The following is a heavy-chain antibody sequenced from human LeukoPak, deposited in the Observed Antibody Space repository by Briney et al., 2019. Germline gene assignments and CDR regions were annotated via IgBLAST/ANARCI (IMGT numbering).Heavy chain of an antibody. V-gene: IGHV4-59*01. D-gene: IGHD4-17*01. CDR1: GGSICNYY. J-gene: IGHJ5*02. CDR3: ARDLGRDYGDYGWFDP. Sequence: SETLSLTCTVSGGSICNYYWSWIRQPPGKGLEWIGYIYYSGSTNFNPSLKSRVTISVDTSKNQYSLKLSSVTAADTAVYYCARDLGRDYGDYGWFDPWGQGTLVTVSS. CDR2: IYYSGST.